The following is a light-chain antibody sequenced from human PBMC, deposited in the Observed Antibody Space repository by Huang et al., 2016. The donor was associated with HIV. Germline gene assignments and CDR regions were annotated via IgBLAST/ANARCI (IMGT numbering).Light chain of an antibody. Sequence: DIQMTQSPSTLSASVGDIVTITCRASQSISTWLAWYQQKPGKAPKLLIYKASNLEDGVPSRFSGSGSGTEFTLTISSLQPDDFATYYCQQYSAYSWTFGQGTKVDIK. V-gene: IGKV1-5*03. CDR3: QQYSAYSWT. CDR2: KAS. J-gene: IGKJ1*01. CDR1: QSISTW.